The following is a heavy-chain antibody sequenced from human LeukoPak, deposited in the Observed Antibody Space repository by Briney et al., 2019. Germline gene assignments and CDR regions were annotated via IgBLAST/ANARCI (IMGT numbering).Heavy chain of an antibody. Sequence: SETLSLTCAVYGGSFSGYYWSWIRQPPGKGLEGIGEINHSGSTNYNPSLKSRVTISVDTSKNQFSLKLSSVTAAATAVYYCARAVDCSSTSCYLSYYYGMDVWGQGTTVTVSS. CDR1: GGSFSGYY. V-gene: IGHV4-34*01. CDR2: INHSGST. J-gene: IGHJ6*02. D-gene: IGHD2-2*01. CDR3: ARAVDCSSTSCYLSYYYGMDV.